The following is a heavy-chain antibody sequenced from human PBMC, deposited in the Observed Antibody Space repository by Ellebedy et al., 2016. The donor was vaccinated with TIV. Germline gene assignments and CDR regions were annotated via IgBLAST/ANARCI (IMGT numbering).Heavy chain of an antibody. CDR2: MNPNSGNT. V-gene: IGHV1-8*01. CDR1: GYTFTSYD. CDR3: ARGHPGYCSITSCYRVDV. J-gene: IGHJ6*04. D-gene: IGHD2-2*02. Sequence: ASVKVSCXASGYTFTSYDINWVRQATGQGLEWMGWMNPNSGNTGYAQKFQGRVTMTRNTSISTAYMELSSLRSEDTAVYYCARGHPGYCSITSCYRVDVWGKGTTVTVSS.